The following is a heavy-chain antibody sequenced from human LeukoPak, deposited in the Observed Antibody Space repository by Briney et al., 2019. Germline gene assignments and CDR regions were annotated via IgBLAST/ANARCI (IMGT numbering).Heavy chain of an antibody. CDR3: ARGRGDGYNIDFYFDY. Sequence: GGSLRLSCAASGLTFSSYSMNWVRQAPGKGLEWVSSISSSSSYIYYADSVKGRFTISRDNAKNSLYLQMNSLRAEDTAVYYCARGRGDGYNIDFYFDYWGQGTLVTVSS. CDR1: GLTFSSYS. V-gene: IGHV3-21*01. CDR2: ISSSSSYI. J-gene: IGHJ4*02. D-gene: IGHD5-24*01.